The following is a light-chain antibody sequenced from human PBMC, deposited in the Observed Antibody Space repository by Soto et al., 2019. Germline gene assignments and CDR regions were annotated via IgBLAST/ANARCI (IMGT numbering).Light chain of an antibody. Sequence: QSALTQPASVSGSPGQSITISCTGTNSDVGNYNFVSWYQHHAGTAPKLIIYQVTNRPSGVSDRFSGSKSGDTASLTISGLQADDEADYYCTSYTAFSTDILFGGGTKLIVL. V-gene: IGLV2-14*01. CDR1: NSDVGNYNF. CDR3: TSYTAFSTDIL. CDR2: QVT. J-gene: IGLJ2*01.